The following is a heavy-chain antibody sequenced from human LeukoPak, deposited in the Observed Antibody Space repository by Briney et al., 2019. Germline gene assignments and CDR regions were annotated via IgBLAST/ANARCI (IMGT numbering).Heavy chain of an antibody. CDR2: IYSSGST. D-gene: IGHD6-6*01. CDR3: ARGRYSSSPRRWFDP. CDR1: GGSISSGSYY. Sequence: SETLSLTCTVSGGSISSGSYYWGWIRQPPGKGLEWIGRIYSSGSTNYNPSLKSRVTISVDTSKNQFSLKLSSVTAAGTAVYYCARGRYSSSPRRWFDPWGQGTLVTVSS. V-gene: IGHV4-39*07. J-gene: IGHJ5*02.